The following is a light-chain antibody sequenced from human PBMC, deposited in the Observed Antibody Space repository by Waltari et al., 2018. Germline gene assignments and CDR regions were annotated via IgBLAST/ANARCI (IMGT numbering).Light chain of an antibody. V-gene: IGKV1-9*01. J-gene: IGKJ2*01. CDR2: AAS. CDR3: QQLNSFPYT. CDR1: QGISSY. Sequence: DIQLTQSPSFLSASVGDRVTITCRAMQGISSYLAWYQQQPGEAPKLLISAASTLQSGVPSRFSGSGSGTEFTLTIRSLQPEDFATYYCQQLNSFPYTFGQGTKLDIK.